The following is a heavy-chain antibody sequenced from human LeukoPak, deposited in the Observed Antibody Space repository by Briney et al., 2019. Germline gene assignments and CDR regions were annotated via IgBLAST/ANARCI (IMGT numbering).Heavy chain of an antibody. D-gene: IGHD1-20*01. J-gene: IGHJ5*02. CDR2: INHSGST. Sequence: MASETLSLTCAVYGGSFSGYYWSWIRQTPGKGLEWIGEINHSGSTNYNPSLKSRVTISVDTSKNQFSLKLSSVTAADTAVYYCAKSNWNDVRDWFDPWGQGTLVTVSS. V-gene: IGHV4-34*01. CDR1: GGSFSGYY. CDR3: AKSNWNDVRDWFDP.